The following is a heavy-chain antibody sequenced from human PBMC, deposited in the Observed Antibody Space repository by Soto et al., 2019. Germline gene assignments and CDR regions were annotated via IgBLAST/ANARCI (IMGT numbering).Heavy chain of an antibody. D-gene: IGHD6-19*01. J-gene: IGHJ4*02. CDR1: GLTFSDYY. V-gene: IGHV3-11*01. CDR2: ISSSGSTI. CDR3: ARDLRYSSGWYDY. Sequence: PGGSLRLSCAAFGLTFSDYYMSWIHQAPGKGLEWVSYISSSGSTIYYADSVKGRFTISRDNAKNSLYLQMNSLRAEDTAVYYCARDLRYSSGWYDYWGQGTLVTVSS.